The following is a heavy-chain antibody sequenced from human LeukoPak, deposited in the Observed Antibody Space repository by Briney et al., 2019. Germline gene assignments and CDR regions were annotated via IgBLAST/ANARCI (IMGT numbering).Heavy chain of an antibody. Sequence: GASVKVSCKASGYTFTGYYMHWVRQAPGQGLEWMVWINPTSGGTIYAQNFQGRVTMTRDTSISTAYMELSRLRSDDTVVYYCARDIADSSGYGFDYWGQGTLVTVSS. V-gene: IGHV1-2*02. CDR2: INPTSGGT. J-gene: IGHJ4*02. CDR1: GYTFTGYY. D-gene: IGHD3-22*01. CDR3: ARDIADSSGYGFDY.